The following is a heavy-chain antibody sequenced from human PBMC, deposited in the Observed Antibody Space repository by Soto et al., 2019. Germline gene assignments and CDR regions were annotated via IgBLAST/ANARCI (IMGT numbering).Heavy chain of an antibody. D-gene: IGHD6-13*01. J-gene: IGHJ4*02. Sequence: PGGSLRLSCAASGFTFSSYAMHWVRQAPGKGLEWVAVISYDGSNKYYADSVKGRFTISRDNSKNTLYLQMNSLRAEDTAVYYCARESIAAAGRYFDYCGQGTLVTVSS. CDR3: ARESIAAAGRYFDY. V-gene: IGHV3-30-3*01. CDR2: ISYDGSNK. CDR1: GFTFSSYA.